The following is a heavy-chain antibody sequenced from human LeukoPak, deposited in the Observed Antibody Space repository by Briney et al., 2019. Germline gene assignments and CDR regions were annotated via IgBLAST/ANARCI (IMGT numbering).Heavy chain of an antibody. Sequence: SETLSHTCTVSGGSISGYYWNWIRQPPGKGLEWIGYIYYSGRTNYNPSLKSRVTISVDTSKNQFSLDLTSVTAADTAVYYCARFTPQGYGWGGYNRFDPWGQGALVTVSS. CDR1: GGSISGYY. CDR2: IYYSGRT. J-gene: IGHJ5*02. D-gene: IGHD5-24*01. V-gene: IGHV4-59*01. CDR3: ARFTPQGYGWGGYNRFDP.